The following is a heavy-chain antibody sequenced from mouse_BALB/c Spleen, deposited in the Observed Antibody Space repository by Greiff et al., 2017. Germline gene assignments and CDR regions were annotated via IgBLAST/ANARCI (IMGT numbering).Heavy chain of an antibody. V-gene: IGHV1S81*02. CDR3: ARSKGNSFAY. D-gene: IGHD2-1*01. CDR1: GYTFTSYW. CDR2: INPSNGRT. J-gene: IGHJ3*01. Sequence: QVPLQQPGAELVKPGASVKLSCKASGYTFTSYWMHWVKQSPGQGLEWIGEINPSNGRTNYNEKFKSKATLTVDKSSSTAYMQLSSLTSEDSAVYYCARSKGNSFAYWGQGTVVTVSA.